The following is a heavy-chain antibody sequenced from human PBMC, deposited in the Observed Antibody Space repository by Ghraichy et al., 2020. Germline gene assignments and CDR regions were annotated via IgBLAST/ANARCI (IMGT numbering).Heavy chain of an antibody. V-gene: IGHV3-23*01. D-gene: IGHD1-7*01. CDR1: GFTFSSYA. CDR2: ISASGGGT. J-gene: IGHJ4*02. Sequence: GRSLRLSCAASGFTFSSYAMSWVRQAPGKGLEWVSGISASGGGTYYADSVRGRFTVSRDNSKSTLYLHMNSLRGEDTAVYSCAKALLIGGTSPPSDFWGQGTLVTVSS. CDR3: AKALLIGGTSPPSDF.